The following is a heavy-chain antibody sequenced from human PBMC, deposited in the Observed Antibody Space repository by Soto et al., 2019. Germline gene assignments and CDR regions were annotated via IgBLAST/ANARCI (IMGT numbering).Heavy chain of an antibody. J-gene: IGHJ5*02. CDR1: RIIVSSYA. CDR3: AKDYWYEYGSAWFDP. Sequence: GWCLGISGATCRIIVSSYAMSWVRKAQGKGLEWVTAISGSGSSTYYADSVKGRFTISRDNSKNTLYLQMNSLRAEVTAVYYCAKDYWYEYGSAWFDPWGQGTLVTVSS. D-gene: IGHD3-10*01. CDR2: ISGSGSST. V-gene: IGHV3-23*01.